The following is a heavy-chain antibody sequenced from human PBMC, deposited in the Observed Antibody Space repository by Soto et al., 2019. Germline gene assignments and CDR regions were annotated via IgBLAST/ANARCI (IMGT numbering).Heavy chain of an antibody. CDR1: GGYISRGDYY. V-gene: IGHV4-30-4*01. CDR2: IYYSGIT. D-gene: IGHD2-8*01. J-gene: IGHJ6*02. Sequence: QVQLQESGPGLVKPSQTLSLTCTVSGGYISRGDYYWSWIRQPPGKGMEWIGYIYYSGITYYNPHLKSRSTISVYTSKNQCSLKLSSVTSAETDLYYCARCMLPYGMDVWGQGTTVTVSS. CDR3: ARCMLPYGMDV.